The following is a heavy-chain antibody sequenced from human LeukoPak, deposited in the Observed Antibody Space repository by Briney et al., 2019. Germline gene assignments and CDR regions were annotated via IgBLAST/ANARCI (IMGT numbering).Heavy chain of an antibody. CDR1: GFTFDDYA. Sequence: QPGGSLRLSCAASGFTFDDYAMHWVRQAPGKGLEWVSGISWNSGSIGYADSVEGRFTISRDNAKNSLYLQMNSLRAEDTALYYCAKDWQRYSSGWYYYYFDYWGQGTLVTVSS. CDR2: ISWNSGSI. CDR3: AKDWQRYSSGWYYYYFDY. V-gene: IGHV3-9*01. D-gene: IGHD6-19*01. J-gene: IGHJ4*02.